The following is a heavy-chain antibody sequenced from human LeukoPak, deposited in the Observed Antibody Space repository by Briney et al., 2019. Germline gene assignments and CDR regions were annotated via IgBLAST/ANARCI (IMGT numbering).Heavy chain of an antibody. CDR1: GYSFTSYW. V-gene: IGHV5-51*01. CDR3: ARSTGYCSRTSCAGHY. J-gene: IGHJ4*02. CDR2: IYPGDSDT. D-gene: IGHD2-2*01. Sequence: GESLKISCKGSGYSFTSYWIGWVRQMPGKGLEWMGIIYPGDSDTRYSPSFQGQVTMSADKSISTAYLQWSSLKASDTGIYYCARSTGYCSRTSCAGHYWGQGTLVTVSS.